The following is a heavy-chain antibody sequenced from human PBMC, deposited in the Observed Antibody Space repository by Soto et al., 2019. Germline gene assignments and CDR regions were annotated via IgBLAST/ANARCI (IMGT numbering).Heavy chain of an antibody. Sequence: QVQLVQSGAEVKKPGASVKVSCKASGYSFTNYDINWVRQATGQGLEWMGWMSPRRGNTGYAQKFQGRVAMTRNTSISTAYVELSSLTSEDPAVYYCASGGYNWSDYSYWGQGTLVSVSS. CDR1: GYSFTNYD. CDR2: MSPRRGNT. V-gene: IGHV1-8*01. J-gene: IGHJ4*02. D-gene: IGHD1-20*01. CDR3: ASGGYNWSDYSY.